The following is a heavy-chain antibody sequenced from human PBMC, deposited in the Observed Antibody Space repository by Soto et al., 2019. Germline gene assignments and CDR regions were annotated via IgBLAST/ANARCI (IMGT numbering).Heavy chain of an antibody. V-gene: IGHV3-33*01. CDR3: ASDSPYGDYFDY. D-gene: IGHD4-17*01. CDR2: IWYDGSNK. J-gene: IGHJ4*02. Sequence: PGGSLRLSCAASGFTFSSYGMHWVRQAPGKGLEWVAVIWYDGSNKYYADSVKGRFTISRDNSKNTLYLQMNSLRAEDTAVYYCASDSPYGDYFDYWGQGTLVTVYS. CDR1: GFTFSSYG.